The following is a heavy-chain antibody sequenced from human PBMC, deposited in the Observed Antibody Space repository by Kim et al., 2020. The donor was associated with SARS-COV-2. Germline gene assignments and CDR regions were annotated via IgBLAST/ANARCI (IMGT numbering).Heavy chain of an antibody. J-gene: IGHJ6*02. CDR1: GFTFDDYA. V-gene: IGHV3-9*01. D-gene: IGHD3-10*01. CDR2: ISWNSGSI. Sequence: GGSLRLSCAASGFTFDDYAMHWVRQAPGKGLEWVSGISWNSGSIGYADSVKGRFTISRDNAKNSLYLQMNSLRAEDTALYYCAKDAMVRGPDEHYYYYGMDVWGQGTTVTVSS. CDR3: AKDAMVRGPDEHYYYYGMDV.